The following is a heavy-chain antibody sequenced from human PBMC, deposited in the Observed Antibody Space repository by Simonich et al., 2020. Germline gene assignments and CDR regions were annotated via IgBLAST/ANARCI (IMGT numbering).Heavy chain of an antibody. J-gene: IGHJ4*02. CDR1: G. D-gene: IGHD3-22*01. Sequence: GVSWIRQPPGKALEWLAHIFSNDEKSYSTSLKSRLTISKDTSKSQVVLTMTNMDPVDTATYYCARIAPMDYYDSSGYYYGFDYWGQGTLVTVSS. CDR2: IFSNDEK. CDR3: ARIAPMDYYDSSGYYYGFDY. V-gene: IGHV2-26*01.